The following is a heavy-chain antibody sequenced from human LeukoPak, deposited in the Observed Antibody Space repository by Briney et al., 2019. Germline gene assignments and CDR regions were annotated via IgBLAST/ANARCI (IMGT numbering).Heavy chain of an antibody. J-gene: IGHJ5*02. CDR1: GYTFTCYY. CDR3: ARDLATNWVWFDP. Sequence: ASVKVSCKASGYTFTCYYMHWVRQAPGQGLEWMGIINPSGGSTSYAQKFQGRVTMTRDMSTSTVYMELSSLRSEDTAVYYCARDLATNWVWFDPWGQGTLVTVSS. V-gene: IGHV1-46*01. D-gene: IGHD3-16*01. CDR2: INPSGGST.